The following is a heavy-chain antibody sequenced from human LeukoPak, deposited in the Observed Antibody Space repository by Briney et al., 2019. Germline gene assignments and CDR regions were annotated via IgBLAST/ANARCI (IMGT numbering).Heavy chain of an antibody. D-gene: IGHD1-1*01. V-gene: IGHV1-2*02. CDR2: ISPDSGGT. Sequence: ASVKVSCKTSGYTFTGYYIHWVRQAPGQGLEWVGWISPDSGGTDYAQKFQGRVTMTRDTSISTYYMDLGRLRYDDTAMYFCARVRGTTSAGHLDYWGQGTLVTVSS. J-gene: IGHJ4*02. CDR1: GYTFTGYY. CDR3: ARVRGTTSAGHLDY.